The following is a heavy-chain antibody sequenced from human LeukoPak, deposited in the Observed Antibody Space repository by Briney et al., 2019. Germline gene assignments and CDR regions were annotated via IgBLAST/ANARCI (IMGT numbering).Heavy chain of an antibody. Sequence: GGSLRLSCAASGFTFSTFAMIWVRQPPGKGLEWVSYISSSGSTIYYADSVKGRFTISRDNAKNSLYLQMNSLRAEDTAVYYCARDVWYGGHVWGQGTLVTVSS. CDR2: ISSSGSTI. CDR3: ARDVWYGGHV. D-gene: IGHD5-12*01. J-gene: IGHJ4*02. V-gene: IGHV3-48*03. CDR1: GFTFSTFA.